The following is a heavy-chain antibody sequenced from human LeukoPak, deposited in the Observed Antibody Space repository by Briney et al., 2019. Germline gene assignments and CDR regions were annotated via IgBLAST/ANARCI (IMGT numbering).Heavy chain of an antibody. CDR1: GYRFMNYG. D-gene: IGHD6-13*01. Sequence: ASVKVSCKASGYRFMNYGISWVRQAPGQGLEWMGWISAYNGNTNYAQKLQGRVTMTTDTSTSTAYMELRSLRSDDTAVYYCARVAAVDYFDYWGQGTLVTVSS. CDR3: ARVAAVDYFDY. CDR2: ISAYNGNT. V-gene: IGHV1-18*01. J-gene: IGHJ4*02.